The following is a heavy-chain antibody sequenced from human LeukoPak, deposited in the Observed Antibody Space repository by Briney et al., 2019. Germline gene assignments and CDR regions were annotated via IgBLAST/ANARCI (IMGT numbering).Heavy chain of an antibody. CDR3: ATIPTGGLVRAGVIDV. Sequence: GGSLRLSCVASGFTFSSYSMIWVRQSPGKGLEWISDITSGRRTINYADSVKGRFTISRDNAKNSVYLQMDSLKDEDTAVYYCATIPTGGLVRAGVIDVWGQGTTVTVSS. CDR2: ITSGRRTI. J-gene: IGHJ6*02. V-gene: IGHV3-48*02. CDR1: GFTFSSYS. D-gene: IGHD2-21*01.